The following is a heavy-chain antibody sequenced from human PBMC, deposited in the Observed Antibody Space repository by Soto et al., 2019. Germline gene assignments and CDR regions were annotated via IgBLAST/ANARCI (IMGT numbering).Heavy chain of an antibody. CDR1: GGSISSYY. CDR2: IYYSGST. V-gene: IGHV4-59*01. D-gene: IGHD3-22*01. CDR3: ARVKYYDSSGYCYFDY. J-gene: IGHJ4*02. Sequence: SETLSLTCTVSGGSISSYYWSWIRQPPGKGLEWIGYIYYSGSTNYNPSLKSRVTISVDTSKNQFSLKLSSVTAADTAVYYCARVKYYDSSGYCYFDYWGQGTLVTVSS.